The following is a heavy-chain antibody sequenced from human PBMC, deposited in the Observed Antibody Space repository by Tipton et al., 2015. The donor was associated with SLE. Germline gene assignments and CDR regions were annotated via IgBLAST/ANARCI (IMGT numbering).Heavy chain of an antibody. J-gene: IGHJ4*02. CDR1: GGSFSGYY. V-gene: IGHV4-34*01. D-gene: IGHD5-24*01. CDR3: ATSRMADY. CDR2: INHSGST. Sequence: LRLSCAVYGGSFSGYYWSWIRQPPGKGLEWIGEINHSGSTNYNPSLKSRVTISVDTSKNQFSLKLSSVTAADTAVYYCATSRMADYWGQGTLVTVSS.